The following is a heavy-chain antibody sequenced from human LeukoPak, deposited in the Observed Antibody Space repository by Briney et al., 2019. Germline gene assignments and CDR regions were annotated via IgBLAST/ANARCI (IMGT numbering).Heavy chain of an antibody. CDR1: GGSISNYY. Sequence: SETLSLTCTVSGGSISNYYWNCIRQPPGKGLEWIGYIYYSGITNYNPSLKSRVTISVDTSKNQFSPKLSSVTAADTAVYYCARAGRWEGRPHAFDIWGQGTMVAVSS. J-gene: IGHJ3*02. CDR3: ARAGRWEGRPHAFDI. CDR2: IYYSGIT. D-gene: IGHD1-26*01. V-gene: IGHV4-59*01.